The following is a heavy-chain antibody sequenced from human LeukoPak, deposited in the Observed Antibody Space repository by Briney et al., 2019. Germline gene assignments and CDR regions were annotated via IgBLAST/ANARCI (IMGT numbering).Heavy chain of an antibody. CDR3: AREGHDYDILTGYYSGGAFDI. D-gene: IGHD3-9*01. Sequence: GGTLRLSCAASGFTFSSYGMSWVRQAPGKGLEWVSAISGSGGSTYYADSVKGRFTISRDNAKNSLYLQMNSLRAEDTAVYYCAREGHDYDILTGYYSGGAFDIWGQGTMVTVSS. CDR1: GFTFSSYG. J-gene: IGHJ3*02. CDR2: ISGSGGST. V-gene: IGHV3-23*01.